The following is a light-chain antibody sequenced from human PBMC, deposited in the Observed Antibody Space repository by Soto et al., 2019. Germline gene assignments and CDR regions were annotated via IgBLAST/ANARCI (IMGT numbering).Light chain of an antibody. V-gene: IGKV3-15*01. J-gene: IGKJ1*01. CDR1: QSVSGNF. Sequence: EIVMTQSPATLSVSPGEGATLSCRASQSVSGNFLAWYQEKPGQAPRLLIYGASTRATGIPARFSGSGSGTEFTLTISSLQSEDFAVYYCQQYNNWWTFGQGTKVDIK. CDR3: QQYNNWWT. CDR2: GAS.